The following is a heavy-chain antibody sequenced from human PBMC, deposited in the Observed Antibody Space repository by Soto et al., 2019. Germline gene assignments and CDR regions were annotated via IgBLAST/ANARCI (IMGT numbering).Heavy chain of an antibody. CDR3: GCRVEDISYDYYGMDV. D-gene: IGHD2-15*01. V-gene: IGHV4-4*02. J-gene: IGHJ6*02. CDR2: IHHRESN. Sequence: SETLSLTCAVSGGSVRSNNWWFWVRQPPGKGLEWIGEIHHRESNNLNPSLKSRVTISVDRSKNEFSLKVKSVTAADTAVYYCGCRVEDISYDYYGMDVWGHGPTVTVSS. CDR1: GGSVRSNNW.